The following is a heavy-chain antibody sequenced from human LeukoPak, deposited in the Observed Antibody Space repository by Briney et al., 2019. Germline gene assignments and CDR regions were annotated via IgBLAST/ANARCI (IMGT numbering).Heavy chain of an antibody. CDR1: GGSISSYY. J-gene: IGHJ4*02. D-gene: IGHD5-18*01. Sequence: SETLSLTCTVSGGSISSYYWSWIRQPPGKGLEWIGCINYSGSTNYNPSLKSRVTVSVDTSKNQFSLKLSSVTAADTAVYYCARDRGYSYNDGGFDYWGQGTLVTVSS. CDR3: ARDRGYSYNDGGFDY. V-gene: IGHV4-59*01. CDR2: INYSGST.